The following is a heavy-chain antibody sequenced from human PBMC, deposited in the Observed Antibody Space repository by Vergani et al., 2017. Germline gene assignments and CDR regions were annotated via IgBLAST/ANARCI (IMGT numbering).Heavy chain of an antibody. D-gene: IGHD6-19*01. CDR2: ISGSGDST. CDR3: AKDTYSSGSPGWFDP. J-gene: IGHJ5*02. Sequence: EVQLLESGGGLVQPGGSLRLSCAASGFTFSSYAMSWVRQAPGKGLEWVSVISGSGDSTYYADSVKGRFTISRDNSKNTLYLQMNSLRAEDTAVYYCAKDTYSSGSPGWFDPWGQGTLVTVSS. V-gene: IGHV3-23*01. CDR1: GFTFSSYA.